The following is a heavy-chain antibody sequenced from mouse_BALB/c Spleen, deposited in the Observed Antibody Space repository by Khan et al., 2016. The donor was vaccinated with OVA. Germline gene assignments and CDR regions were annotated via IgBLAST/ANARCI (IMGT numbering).Heavy chain of an antibody. D-gene: IGHD1-1*01. J-gene: IGHJ3*01. CDR3: TRLAYYYDCEGFAY. CDR2: VSTGGSYT. Sequence: EVQLVESGGDLVKPGGSLKLSCAASGFTFSTYGMSWVRQTPDKRLAWVATVSTGGSYTYYPDSVKGRFTISRDNAKNTLYLQMSGLKSEDTAMFYCTRLAYYYDCEGFAYWGQGTLVTVSA. CDR1: GFTFSTYG. V-gene: IGHV5-6*01.